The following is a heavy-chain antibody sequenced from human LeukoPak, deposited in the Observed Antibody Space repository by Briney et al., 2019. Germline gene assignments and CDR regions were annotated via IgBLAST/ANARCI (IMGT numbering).Heavy chain of an antibody. CDR2: IGASGGST. Sequence: GGSLRLSCATSGFTFSSYAMSWVRQAPGKGLEWISGIGASGGSTYYADSVKGRFTISRDNSKNTLYLQMNSLRTEDTAVYYCAKAEGYDILTGLDYWGQGTLVTVSS. D-gene: IGHD3-9*01. CDR3: AKAEGYDILTGLDY. V-gene: IGHV3-23*01. J-gene: IGHJ4*02. CDR1: GFTFSSYA.